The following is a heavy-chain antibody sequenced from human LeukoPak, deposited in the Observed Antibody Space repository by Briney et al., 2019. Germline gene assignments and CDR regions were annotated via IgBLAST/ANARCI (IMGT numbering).Heavy chain of an antibody. V-gene: IGHV4-59*01. D-gene: IGHD3-10*01. Sequence: PSXXLXLTCTVSGGSISSYYWSWIRQPPGKGMEGIGYIYYSGSTNYNPSLKSRVTISVDTSKNQFSLKLSSVTAADTAVYYCARSMVRGVRDWFDPWGQGTLVTVSS. J-gene: IGHJ5*02. CDR2: IYYSGST. CDR1: GGSISSYY. CDR3: ARSMVRGVRDWFDP.